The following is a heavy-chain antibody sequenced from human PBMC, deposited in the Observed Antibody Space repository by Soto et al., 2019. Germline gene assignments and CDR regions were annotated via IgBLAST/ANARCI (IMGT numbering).Heavy chain of an antibody. V-gene: IGHV4-59*01. J-gene: IGHJ4*02. CDR1: GCSPRSGF. CDR3: ARDKGSGWADLDY. D-gene: IGHD6-19*01. Sequence: SPPFPFSGCSPRSGFLGWVRPPPGKGLEWIGYIYDSGSTTYNPSLTSRVTISLDTSKSQFSLKVRSVTAADTAVYYCARDKGSGWADLDYWGQGALVTVSS. CDR2: IYDSGST.